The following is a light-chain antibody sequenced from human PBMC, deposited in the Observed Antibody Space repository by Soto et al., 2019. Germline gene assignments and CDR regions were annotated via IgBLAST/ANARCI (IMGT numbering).Light chain of an antibody. CDR1: SSDVGSYNL. Sequence: QSVLTQPASVSGSPGQSITVSCTGTSSDVGSYNLVSWYQQYPGKAPKLMIYEVSKRPSGVSNRFSGAKSGNTASLTISGLQAEDEADYSCLSWAGSRIYYRFGTGTKVPVL. V-gene: IGLV2-23*02. CDR3: LSWAGSRIYYR. CDR2: EVS. J-gene: IGLJ1*01.